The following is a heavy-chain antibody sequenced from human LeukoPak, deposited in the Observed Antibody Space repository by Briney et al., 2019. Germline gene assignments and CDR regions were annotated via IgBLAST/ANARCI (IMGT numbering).Heavy chain of an antibody. CDR1: GFAFSSYG. D-gene: IGHD3-16*02. CDR2: IRYDESKT. CDR3: TTSLIPSSYQGTYYMDV. V-gene: IGHV3-30*02. Sequence: TGGSLRLSCAASGFAFSSYGMHWGRQAPGEGREWVAFIRYDESKTFYGDSVKGRFTISRDNSTNTVHLQMNSLRPEDAALYFCTTSLIPSSYQGTYYMDVWGKGTTVTVSS. J-gene: IGHJ6*03.